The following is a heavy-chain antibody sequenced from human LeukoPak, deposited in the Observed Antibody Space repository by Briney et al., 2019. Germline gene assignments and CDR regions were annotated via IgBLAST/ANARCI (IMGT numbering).Heavy chain of an antibody. CDR1: GGYMENIY. CDR2: IYHQAGT. CDR3: ARTTRISITMVRGARNWFDP. D-gene: IGHD3-10*01. Sequence: PSETLSLTCTVSGGYMENIYWHWIRQPPGKGLEWIGYIYHQAGTEYNPSLKNRVAISVDTSKNQFSLKLSSVTAADTAVYYCARTTRISITMVRGARNWFDPWGQGTLVTVSS. J-gene: IGHJ5*02. V-gene: IGHV4-59*01.